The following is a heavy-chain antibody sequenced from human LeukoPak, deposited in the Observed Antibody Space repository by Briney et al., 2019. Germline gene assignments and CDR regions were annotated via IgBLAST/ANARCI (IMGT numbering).Heavy chain of an antibody. CDR2: IYYSGST. Sequence: PSETLSLTCTVSGGSISSYYWSWIRQPPGKGLEWIGCIYYSGSTNYNPSLKSRVTISVDTSKNQFSLKLSSVTAADTAVYYCARLRLRWSMAVDYWGQGTLVTVSS. J-gene: IGHJ4*02. V-gene: IGHV4-59*08. CDR3: ARLRLRWSMAVDY. CDR1: GGSISSYY. D-gene: IGHD4-23*01.